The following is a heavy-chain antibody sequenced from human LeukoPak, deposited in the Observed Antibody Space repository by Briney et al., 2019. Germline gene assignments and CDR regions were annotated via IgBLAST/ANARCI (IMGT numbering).Heavy chain of an antibody. CDR1: GGSVSSGSYY. V-gene: IGHV4-61*01. Sequence: SETLSLTCTVSGGSVSSGSYYWSWVRQPPGKGLEWIGYIYYSGSTNYNPSLKSRVTISVDTSKNQFSLKLSSVTAADTAVYYYARSIGLFDYWGQGTLVTVSS. CDR3: ARSIGLFDY. D-gene: IGHD3-10*01. J-gene: IGHJ4*02. CDR2: IYYSGST.